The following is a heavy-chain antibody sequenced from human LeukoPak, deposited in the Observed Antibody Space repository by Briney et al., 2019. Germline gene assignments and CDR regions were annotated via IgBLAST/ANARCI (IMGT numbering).Heavy chain of an antibody. J-gene: IGHJ1*01. V-gene: IGHV3-53*01. Sequence: PGGSLRLSCAASGFTVSINYMSCVRQAPGKGLGWVSVIYSGGSTYYADSVKGRFTISRDNAKNSLYLQMNSLRAEDTAVYYCARDGSSSWYGEYFQHWGQGTLVTVSS. CDR3: ARDGSSSWYGEYFQH. CDR1: GFTVSINY. CDR2: IYSGGST. D-gene: IGHD6-13*01.